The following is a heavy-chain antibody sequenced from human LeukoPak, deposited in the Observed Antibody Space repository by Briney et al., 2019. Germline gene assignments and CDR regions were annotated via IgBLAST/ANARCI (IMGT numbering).Heavy chain of an antibody. CDR1: GFAVSSNS. Sequence: VRSLRLSCTVSGFAVSSNSMSWVREAPGQGLGWVSFIDSYNTHCSGSVNGPFTISRDNSKNTLYLQMNSLRAEDTAVYYCARRAGAYSHPYDYWGQGTLVTVSS. V-gene: IGHV3-53*01. J-gene: IGHJ4*02. CDR2: IDSYNT. CDR3: ARRAGAYSHPYDY. D-gene: IGHD4/OR15-4a*01.